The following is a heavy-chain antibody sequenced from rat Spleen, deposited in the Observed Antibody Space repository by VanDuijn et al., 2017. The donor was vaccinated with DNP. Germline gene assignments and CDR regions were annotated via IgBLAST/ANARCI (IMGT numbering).Heavy chain of an antibody. Sequence: EVQLVESGGGLVQPGRSLKLSCAASGFTFSNYGMAWVRQAPTKGLEWVATISYDGSSTYYPDSVKGQFTISRDNAKSSLYLQMNSLKSEDTAIYYCARGPNYGGYADYFDYWGQGVMVTVSS. CDR2: ISYDGSST. CDR3: ARGPNYGGYADYFDY. J-gene: IGHJ2*01. D-gene: IGHD1-11*01. V-gene: IGHV5-29*01. CDR1: GFTFSNYG.